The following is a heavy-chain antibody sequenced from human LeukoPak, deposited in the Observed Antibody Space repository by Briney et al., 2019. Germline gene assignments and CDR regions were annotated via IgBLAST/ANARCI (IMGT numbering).Heavy chain of an antibody. Sequence: GGSLRLSCAASGFTFRSYGMHWVRQAPGKGLEWVAFIRYDGSNKYYADSVKGRFTISRDNSENTLYLQMNNLRADDTAVYYCVKKGQADDYGNPDWGQGALVTVSP. CDR3: VKKGQADDYGNPD. CDR1: GFTFRSYG. V-gene: IGHV3-30*02. J-gene: IGHJ4*02. CDR2: IRYDGSNK. D-gene: IGHD4-17*01.